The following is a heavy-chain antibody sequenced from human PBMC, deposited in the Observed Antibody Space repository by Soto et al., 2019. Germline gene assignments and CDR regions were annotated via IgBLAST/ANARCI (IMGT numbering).Heavy chain of an antibody. CDR1: GYTFTSYY. J-gene: IGHJ6*02. CDR3: ARDGRYYDSSGYPGVPYYYGMDV. CDR2: INPSGGST. V-gene: IGHV1-46*01. D-gene: IGHD3-22*01. Sequence: ASVKVSCKASGYTFTSYYMHWVRQAPGQGLEWMGIINPSGGSTSYAQKFQGRVTMTRDTSTSTVYMELSSLRSEDTAVYYCARDGRYYDSSGYPGVPYYYGMDVGGQGTTVTVSS.